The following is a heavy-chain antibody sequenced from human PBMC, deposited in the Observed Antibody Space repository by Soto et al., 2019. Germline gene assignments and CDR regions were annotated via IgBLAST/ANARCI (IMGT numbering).Heavy chain of an antibody. J-gene: IGHJ4*02. CDR2: IYHSGRT. V-gene: IGHV4-31*03. D-gene: IGHD3-9*01. CDR1: GVSISSGGYY. CDR3: ARANVLRYFFPRGTIDY. Sequence: TLSLTCTVSGVSISSGGYYWGWIRQHPGKGLEWIGNIYHSGRTYYNPSLKSRVIMSVDTSKNHFSLNLNSVTAADTAMYYCARANVLRYFFPRGTIDYWGQGTLVTVSS.